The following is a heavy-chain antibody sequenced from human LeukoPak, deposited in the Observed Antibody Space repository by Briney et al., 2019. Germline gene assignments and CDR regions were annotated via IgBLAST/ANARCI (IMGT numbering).Heavy chain of an antibody. J-gene: IGHJ4*02. V-gene: IGHV4-39*07. D-gene: IGHD6-19*01. CDR3: TAQGGWYIDY. CDR1: GDSISSGGYF. Sequence: SETLSLTCTVSGDSISSGGYFWSWIRQPPGKGLEWIGEIHHEGSTKYSPSLKSRVTISVDKSKNQFSLKLNSVTAADTAVYYCTAQGGWYIDYWGQGTLVTVSS. CDR2: IHHEGST.